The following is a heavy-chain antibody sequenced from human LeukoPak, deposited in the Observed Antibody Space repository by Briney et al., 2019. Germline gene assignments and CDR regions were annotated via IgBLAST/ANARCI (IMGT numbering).Heavy chain of an antibody. CDR2: ISNDGGGT. V-gene: IGHV3-23*01. CDR1: GFIFNNYG. J-gene: IGHJ4*02. D-gene: IGHD3-22*01. Sequence: GGSLRLSCAASGFIFNNYGLVWVRQAPGKGLEWVSAISNDGGGTTYADFVKGRFSVSRDNSKNTLFLQMNSLRAEDTALYYCARGSSGYFFDLWGQGTLVTVSS. CDR3: ARGSSGYFFDL.